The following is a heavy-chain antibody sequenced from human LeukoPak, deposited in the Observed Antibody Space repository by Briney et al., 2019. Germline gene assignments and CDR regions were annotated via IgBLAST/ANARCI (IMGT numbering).Heavy chain of an antibody. CDR2: ISSGSSTI. CDR3: ASEELYGDYPFDY. J-gene: IGHJ4*02. Sequence: GGSLRLSCAASGFTFSSYSMNWVRQAPGKGLEWVSYISSGSSTIYYADSVKGRFTISRDNAKNSLYLQMNSLRAEDTAVYYCASEELYGDYPFDYWGQGTLVTVSS. D-gene: IGHD4-17*01. V-gene: IGHV3-48*04. CDR1: GFTFSSYS.